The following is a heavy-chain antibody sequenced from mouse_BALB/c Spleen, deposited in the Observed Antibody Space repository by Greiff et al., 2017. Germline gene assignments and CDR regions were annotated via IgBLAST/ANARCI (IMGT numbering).Heavy chain of an antibody. V-gene: IGHV1-69*02. CDR2: IYPSDSYT. CDR3: TRGDWYFDV. Sequence: QVQLQQSGAELVRPGASVKLSCKASGYTFTSYWINWVKQRPGQGLEWIGNIYPSDSYTNYNQKFKDKATLTVDKSSSTAYMQLSSPTSEDSAVYYCTRGDWYFDVWGAGTTVTVSS. J-gene: IGHJ1*01. CDR1: GYTFTSYW.